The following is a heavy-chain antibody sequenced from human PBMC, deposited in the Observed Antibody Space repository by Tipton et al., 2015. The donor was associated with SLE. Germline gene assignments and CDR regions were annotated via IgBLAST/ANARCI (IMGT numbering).Heavy chain of an antibody. V-gene: IGHV3-43D*04. CDR3: AKDTSTVTGDYDFYYGLDV. CDR2: ISWDGNST. J-gene: IGHJ6*02. Sequence: GSLRLSCAASGFTFDDYAMHWVRQGPGKGLEWVSLISWDGNSTNYADSVKGRFTISRDNSKNSLYLQMNGLRAEDTALYYCAKDTSTVTGDYDFYYGLDVWGQGTTVTVS. D-gene: IGHD4-17*01. CDR1: GFTFDDYA.